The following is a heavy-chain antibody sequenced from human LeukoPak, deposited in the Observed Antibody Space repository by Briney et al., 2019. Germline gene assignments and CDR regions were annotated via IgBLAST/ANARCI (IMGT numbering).Heavy chain of an antibody. Sequence: SETLSLTCTVSGGSISSYYWSWIRQPPGKGLEWIGYIYYGGSTNCNPSLKSRVTISVDTSKNQFSLKLSSVTAADTAVYYCARDPVVGANDAFDIWGQGTMVTVSS. J-gene: IGHJ3*02. CDR3: ARDPVVGANDAFDI. CDR1: GGSISSYY. CDR2: IYYGGST. V-gene: IGHV4-59*01. D-gene: IGHD1-26*01.